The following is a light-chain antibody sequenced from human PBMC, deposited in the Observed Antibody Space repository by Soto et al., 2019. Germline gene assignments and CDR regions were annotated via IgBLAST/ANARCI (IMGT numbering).Light chain of an antibody. CDR2: GAS. CDR1: QRVSSSY. CDR3: QQYGSTPRT. J-gene: IGKJ1*01. Sequence: EIVLTQSPDTLSLSPGERATLSCRASQRVSSSYLAWYQQKPGQAPRLLMYGASTRATGIPDRFSGSGSETDFTLTISRLEPEDFAVYYCQQYGSTPRTFGQGTRVEIK. V-gene: IGKV3-20*01.